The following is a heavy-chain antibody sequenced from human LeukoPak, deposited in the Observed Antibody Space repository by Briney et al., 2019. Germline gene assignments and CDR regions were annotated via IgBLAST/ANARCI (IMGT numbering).Heavy chain of an antibody. D-gene: IGHD2-21*02. Sequence: ASVKVSCKASGYTFTSYYMHWVRQAPGQGLEWMGIINPSGGSTSYAQKFQGRVTMTRDTSTSTVYMELSSLRSEDTAVYYCARGFPVVVTVSPPDYWGQGTLVTVSS. CDR2: INPSGGST. V-gene: IGHV1-46*01. CDR3: ARGFPVVVTVSPPDY. J-gene: IGHJ4*02. CDR1: GYTFTSYY.